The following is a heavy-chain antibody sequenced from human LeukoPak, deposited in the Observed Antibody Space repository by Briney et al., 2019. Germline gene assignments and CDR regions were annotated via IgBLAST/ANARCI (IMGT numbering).Heavy chain of an antibody. V-gene: IGHV4-59*01. J-gene: IGHJ4*02. CDR3: ARNERGVTVDY. D-gene: IGHD3-10*01. CDR1: GGSISSYY. Sequence: PSETLSLTCTVSGGSISSYYWSWIRQPPGKGLEWIGYIYYSGSTNYNPSLKSRVTISVDTSKNQFSLKLSSVTAADTAVYYCARNERGVTVDYWGQGTLVTVSS. CDR2: IYYSGST.